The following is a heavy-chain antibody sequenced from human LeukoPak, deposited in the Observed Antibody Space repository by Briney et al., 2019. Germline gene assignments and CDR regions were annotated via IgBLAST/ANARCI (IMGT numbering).Heavy chain of an antibody. Sequence: GGSLRLSCAASGFSFSNYGMHWVRQAPGKGLECVAVFWFDGSNSYYADSVKGRFTISRDESKNTLYLQMSSLRAEDTAVYYCAKDVGRGWDYFDSWGQGSLVTVSS. CDR3: AKDVGRGWDYFDS. D-gene: IGHD1-26*01. CDR1: GFSFSNYG. V-gene: IGHV3-33*03. CDR2: FWFDGSNS. J-gene: IGHJ4*02.